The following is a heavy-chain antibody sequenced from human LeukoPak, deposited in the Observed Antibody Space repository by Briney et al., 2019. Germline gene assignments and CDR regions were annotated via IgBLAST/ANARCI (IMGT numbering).Heavy chain of an antibody. CDR3: ARDRVEAAAGHGFDY. D-gene: IGHD6-13*01. CDR1: GYTFTGYY. Sequence: ASVKISCKASGYTFTGYYIHWVRQAPGQGLEWMGRINPNSGGTNYAQKLQGRVTMTTDTSTSTAYMELRSLRSDVTAVYYCARDRVEAAAGHGFDYWGQGTLVTVSS. CDR2: INPNSGGT. J-gene: IGHJ4*02. V-gene: IGHV1-2*06.